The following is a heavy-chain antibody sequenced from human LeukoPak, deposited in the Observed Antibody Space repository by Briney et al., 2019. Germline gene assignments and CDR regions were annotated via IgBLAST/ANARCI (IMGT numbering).Heavy chain of an antibody. Sequence: GCPLRFSSAAAGFTFSSHNMHWVHHAPGKGLEWVALISFDGSSLYYADSVKGRCTISRDQSKNTLYLQMDSLRADDAALYYCARDQSGAYCIDYWGRGTLVTVSS. J-gene: IGHJ4*02. CDR1: GFTFSSHN. V-gene: IGHV3-30-3*01. CDR3: ARDQSGAYCIDY. CDR2: ISFDGSSL. D-gene: IGHD1-26*01.